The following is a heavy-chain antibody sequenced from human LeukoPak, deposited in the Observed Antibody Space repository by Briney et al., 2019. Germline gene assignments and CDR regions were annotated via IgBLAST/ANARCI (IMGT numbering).Heavy chain of an antibody. D-gene: IGHD3-22*01. J-gene: IGHJ4*02. CDR1: GGSFSGYY. Sequence: SETLSLTCAVYGGSFSGYYWSWIRQPPGKGLEWIGEINHSGSTNYNPSLKSRVTISVDTSKNQFSLKLSSVTAADTAVYYCARQSSGKTPFDYWGQGTLVTVSS. CDR2: INHSGST. V-gene: IGHV4-34*01. CDR3: ARQSSGKTPFDY.